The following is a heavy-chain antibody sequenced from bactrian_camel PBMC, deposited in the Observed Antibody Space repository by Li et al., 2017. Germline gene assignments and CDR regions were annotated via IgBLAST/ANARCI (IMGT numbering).Heavy chain of an antibody. CDR3: AARYGGSEYGAERWLEPYEYNY. V-gene: IGHV3S53*01. CDR1: GNLYSPSC. J-gene: IGHJ4*01. Sequence: QVQLVESGGGSVQAGGSLRLSCTLSGNLYSPSCIGWFRQAPLNERQVAAGIDSAGTTTYADSVKGRFTISKDNAKNTLSLQMNSLKPEDTAMYYCAARYGGSEYGAERWLEPYEYNYWGQGTQVTVS. D-gene: IGHD5*01. CDR2: IDSAGTT.